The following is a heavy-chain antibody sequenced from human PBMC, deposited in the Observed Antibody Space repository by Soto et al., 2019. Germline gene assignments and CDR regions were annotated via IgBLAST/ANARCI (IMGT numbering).Heavy chain of an antibody. CDR3: AKDIYDFWSGYPATYYGMDV. CDR1: GFTFSSYS. CDR2: ISSNSGSI. J-gene: IGHJ6*02. Sequence: GGSLRLSCAASGFTFSSYSMNWVRQAPGKGLEWVSYISSNSGSIYYADSVKGRFTISRDNSKNSLYLQMNSLRTEDTALYYCAKDIYDFWSGYPATYYGMDVWGQGTTVTVSS. D-gene: IGHD3-3*01. V-gene: IGHV3-48*01.